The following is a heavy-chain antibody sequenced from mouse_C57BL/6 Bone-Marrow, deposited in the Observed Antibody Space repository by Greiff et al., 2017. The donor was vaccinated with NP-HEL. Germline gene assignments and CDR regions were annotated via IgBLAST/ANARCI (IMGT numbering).Heavy chain of an antibody. J-gene: IGHJ3*01. CDR1: GYTFTDYY. Sequence: EVKLQQSGPELVKPGASVKISCKASGYTFTDYYMNWVKQSHGKSLEWIGDINPNNGGTSYNQKFKGKATLTVDKSSSTAYMELRSLTSEDSAVYYCARYYSNPAWFAYWGQGTLVTVSA. CDR3: ARYYSNPAWFAY. CDR2: INPNNGGT. D-gene: IGHD2-5*01. V-gene: IGHV1-26*01.